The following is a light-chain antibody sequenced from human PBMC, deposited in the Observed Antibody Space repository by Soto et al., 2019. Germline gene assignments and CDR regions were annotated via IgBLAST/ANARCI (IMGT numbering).Light chain of an antibody. J-gene: IGKJ1*01. CDR1: QSVRSN. CDR2: GAF. CDR3: QQYNDWPLT. V-gene: IGKV3-15*01. Sequence: EIVMTQSPVTLSVSPGERATLSCRASQSVRSNLAWYQQKPGQAPSRLIYGAFTRATGIPTRFSGTGSGTEFTLTISSLQSEDFALYYCQQYNDWPLTFGQGTKVEV.